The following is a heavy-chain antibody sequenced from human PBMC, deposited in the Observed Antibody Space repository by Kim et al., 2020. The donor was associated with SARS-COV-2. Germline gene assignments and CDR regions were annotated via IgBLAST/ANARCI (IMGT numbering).Heavy chain of an antibody. J-gene: IGHJ3*02. Sequence: VKGRFTISRDNSKNTLYLQMNSRRAEDTAVYYCAKDGGRWLQSRKHAFDIWGQGTMVTVSS. V-gene: IGHV3-23*01. CDR3: AKDGGRWLQSRKHAFDI. D-gene: IGHD3-16*01.